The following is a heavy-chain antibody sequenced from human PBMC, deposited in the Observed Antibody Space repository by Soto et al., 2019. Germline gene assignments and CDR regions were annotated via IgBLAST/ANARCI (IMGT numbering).Heavy chain of an antibody. CDR2: INAGNGNT. D-gene: IGHD2-2*01. V-gene: IGHV1-3*01. CDR3: ARDLGYCSSTRCYLDAFEI. J-gene: IGHJ3*02. Sequence: QVQLVQSGAEVKKPGASVKVSCKASGYTFTSYAMHWVRQAPGQRLEWMGWINAGNGNTKYSQKFQGRVTMTRETSASTAYMELSSLRSEDTAVYYCARDLGYCSSTRCYLDAFEIWGQGTMVTVSS. CDR1: GYTFTSYA.